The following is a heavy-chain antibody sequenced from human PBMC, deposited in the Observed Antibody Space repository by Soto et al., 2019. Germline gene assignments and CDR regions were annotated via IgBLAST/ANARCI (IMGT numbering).Heavy chain of an antibody. D-gene: IGHD6-19*01. CDR1: GDSVSSNSAA. V-gene: IGHV6-1*01. CDR2: TYYRSEWYD. CDR3: ARGVGSSGWLDWFDP. Sequence: SQTLSLTCAISGDSVSSNSAAWNWIRQSPSRGLEWLGRTYYRSEWYDDYAPSVRSRITINPDTSKNQFSLQLNSVTPEDTAVYYCARGVGSSGWLDWFDPWGQGTLVTVSS. J-gene: IGHJ5*02.